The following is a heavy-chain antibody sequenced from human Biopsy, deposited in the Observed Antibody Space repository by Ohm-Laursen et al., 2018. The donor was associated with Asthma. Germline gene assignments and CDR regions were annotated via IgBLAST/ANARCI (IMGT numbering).Heavy chain of an antibody. D-gene: IGHD5/OR15-5a*01. CDR1: EDTFSSYV. J-gene: IGHJ4*02. V-gene: IGHV1-69*10. Sequence: GASVKVSCNASEDTFSSYVISWVRRAPGQGLEWMGGIMPPFGLTNYAQRFQDRLTISADKSTRTAYMELRRLRSEDSAVYYCARDHCSALWAGVSTDNCYFDYWGQGTLLTVSS. CDR2: IMPPFGLT. CDR3: ARDHCSALWAGVSTDNCYFDY.